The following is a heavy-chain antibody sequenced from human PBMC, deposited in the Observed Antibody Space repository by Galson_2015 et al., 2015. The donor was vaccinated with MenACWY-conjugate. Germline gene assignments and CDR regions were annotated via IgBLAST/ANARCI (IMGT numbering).Heavy chain of an antibody. J-gene: IGHJ4*02. Sequence: ETLSLTCTVSGGSISSSSYYWGWIRQPPGKGLEWIGSIYYSGSTYYNPSLKSRVTISVDTSKNQFSLKLSSVTAADTAVYYCARSPVNCSRTSCYTYYFDYWGQRTLVTVPS. CDR3: ARSPVNCSRTSCYTYYFDY. V-gene: IGHV4-39*01. CDR1: GGSISSSSYY. D-gene: IGHD2-2*02. CDR2: IYYSGST.